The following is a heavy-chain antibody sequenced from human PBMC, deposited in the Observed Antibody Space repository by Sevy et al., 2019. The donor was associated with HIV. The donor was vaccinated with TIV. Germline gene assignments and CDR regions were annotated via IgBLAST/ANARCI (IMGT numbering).Heavy chain of an antibody. D-gene: IGHD1-1*01. CDR3: ARAEGTTDWGMDV. V-gene: IGHV4-59*01. J-gene: IGHJ6*02. CDR1: GGSISSYY. Sequence: SETLSLTCTVSGGSISSYYWTWIRQSPGKGLECIGYLYYNGRTIYNPSLTSRVTISVDTSKNQFSLGLSSVTAADTAVYFCARAEGTTDWGMDVWGQRTTVTVSS. CDR2: LYYNGRT.